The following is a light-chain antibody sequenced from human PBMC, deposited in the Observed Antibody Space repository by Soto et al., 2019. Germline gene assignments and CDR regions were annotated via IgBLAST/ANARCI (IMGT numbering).Light chain of an antibody. CDR2: GAS. CDR3: QQYGSSRIT. Sequence: ENVLTQSPGTLSLSPGERATLSCRASQSVSSSYLAWYQQKPGQAPRLLIYGASSRATGIPDRFSGSGSGTDFTLTISRLEPEDFAVYYCQQYGSSRITFGQGTKVDIK. V-gene: IGKV3-20*01. J-gene: IGKJ1*01. CDR1: QSVSSSY.